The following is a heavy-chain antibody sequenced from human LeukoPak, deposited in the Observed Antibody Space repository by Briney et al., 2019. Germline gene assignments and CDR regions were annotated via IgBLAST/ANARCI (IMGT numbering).Heavy chain of an antibody. Sequence: GRSLRLSCAASGFTFSSYGMHWVRQAPGKGLEWVAVISYDGSDKYYADSVKGRFTISRDNSKNTLYLKMDSLRAEDTAVYYCAKDLGWFGELLDHGYYGMDVWGQGTTVTVSS. D-gene: IGHD3-10*01. CDR3: AKDLGWFGELLDHGYYGMDV. CDR2: ISYDGSDK. V-gene: IGHV3-30*18. CDR1: GFTFSSYG. J-gene: IGHJ6*02.